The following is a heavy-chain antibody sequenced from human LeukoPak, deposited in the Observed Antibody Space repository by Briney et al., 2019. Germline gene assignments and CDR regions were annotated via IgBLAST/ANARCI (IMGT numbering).Heavy chain of an antibody. J-gene: IGHJ5*02. CDR3: ARRSAVGLGWFDP. D-gene: IGHD6-19*01. CDR2: IYYSGST. Sequence: PSETLSLTCTVSGGSISSSSYYWGWIRQPPGKGLEWIRSIYYSGSTYYNPSLKSRVTISVDTSKNQFSLKLSSVTAADTAVYYCARRSAVGLGWFDPWGQGTLVTVSS. CDR1: GGSISSSSYY. V-gene: IGHV4-39*01.